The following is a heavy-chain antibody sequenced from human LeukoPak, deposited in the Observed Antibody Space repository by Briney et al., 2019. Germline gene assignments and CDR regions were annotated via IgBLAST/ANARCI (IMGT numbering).Heavy chain of an antibody. D-gene: IGHD3-22*01. V-gene: IGHV3-30*02. CDR2: IRYDGSNK. CDR3: AKDSEYYYDSSGYYLGTHFDY. CDR1: GFTFSSYG. J-gene: IGHJ4*02. Sequence: GGSLRLSCAASGFTFSSYGMHWVRQAPGKGLEWVAFIRYDGSNKYYADSVKGRFTISRDNSKNTLYLQMNSLRAEDTAVYYCAKDSEYYYDSSGYYLGTHFDYWGQGTLVTVSS.